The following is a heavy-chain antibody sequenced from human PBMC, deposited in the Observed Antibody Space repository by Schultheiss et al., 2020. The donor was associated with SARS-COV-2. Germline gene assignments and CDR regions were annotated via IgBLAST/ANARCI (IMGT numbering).Heavy chain of an antibody. CDR3: ARVMDYGMDV. D-gene: IGHD5-24*01. V-gene: IGHV4-59*12. CDR1: GGSFTTYY. CDR2: IYYSGST. J-gene: IGHJ6*02. Sequence: SETLSLTCTVSGGSFTTYYWNWIRQPPGKGLEWIGFIYYSGSTNYNPSLKSRVTISVDTSKNQFSLKLSSVTAADTAVYYCARVMDYGMDVWGQGTTVTVSS.